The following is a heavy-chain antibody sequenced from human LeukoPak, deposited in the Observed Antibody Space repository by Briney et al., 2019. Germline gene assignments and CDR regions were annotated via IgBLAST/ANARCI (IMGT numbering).Heavy chain of an antibody. Sequence: SGRSLRLSCAASGFTFSSYGMHWVRQAPGKGLEWVAVIWNDGSKSNYPDSVKGRFTISRDDSKNTLFLQMSSLRVEDTAVYYCARFSSGWYMDYWGQGTLVTVSS. CDR1: GFTFSSYG. J-gene: IGHJ4*02. V-gene: IGHV3-33*01. CDR2: IWNDGSKS. CDR3: ARFSSGWYMDY. D-gene: IGHD6-19*01.